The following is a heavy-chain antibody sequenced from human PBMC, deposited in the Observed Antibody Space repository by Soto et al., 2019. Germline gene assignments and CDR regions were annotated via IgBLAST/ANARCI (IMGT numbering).Heavy chain of an antibody. D-gene: IGHD6-13*01. CDR1: GFTFDDYA. CDR2: ISWNSGSI. CDR3: AKSKSSSWQGDFDY. V-gene: IGHV3-9*01. J-gene: IGHJ4*02. Sequence: EVQLVESGGGLVQPGRSLRLSCAASGFTFDDYAMHWVRQAPGKGLEWVSGISWNSGSIGYADSVKGRFTISRDNAKNSLYLQMNSLRAEDTALCYCAKSKSSSWQGDFDYWGQGTLVTVSS.